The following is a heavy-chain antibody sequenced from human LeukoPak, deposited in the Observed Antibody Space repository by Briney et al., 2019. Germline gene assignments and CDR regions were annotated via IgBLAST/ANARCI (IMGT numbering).Heavy chain of an antibody. CDR3: ARGGLAGVTPDY. D-gene: IGHD1-26*01. Sequence: GGSLRLSCAASGFTFSSYWMSWVRQAPGKGLVWVSFVSNDGSATNYANSVKGRFTISRDNAKNTLYLQMNSLRAEDTAVYYCARGGLAGVTPDYWGQGTTVTVSS. CDR2: VSNDGSAT. J-gene: IGHJ4*02. CDR1: GFTFSSYW. V-gene: IGHV3-74*01.